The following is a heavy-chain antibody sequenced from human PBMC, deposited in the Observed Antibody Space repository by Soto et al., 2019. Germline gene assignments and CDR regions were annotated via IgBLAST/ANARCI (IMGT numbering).Heavy chain of an antibody. D-gene: IGHD1-26*01. V-gene: IGHV1-69*01. CDR3: AREGGSSMLKYYHYYGMDV. CDR1: GGTFSSYA. CDR2: IIPIFGTS. Sequence: QVQLVQSGAEVKKPGSSVKVSCKASGGTFSSYAISWVRQAPGQGLEWMGGIIPIFGTSTYAQKFQGRVTITSDESTSTVYMKLSSLRTEDTAVYYCAREGGSSMLKYYHYYGMDVWGQGTTVTVSS. J-gene: IGHJ6*02.